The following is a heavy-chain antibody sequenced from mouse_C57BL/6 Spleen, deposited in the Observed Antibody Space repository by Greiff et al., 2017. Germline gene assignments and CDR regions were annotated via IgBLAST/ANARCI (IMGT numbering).Heavy chain of an antibody. CDR1: GYTFTDYY. D-gene: IGHD2-4*01. CDR2: INPNNGGT. Sequence: VQLQQSGPELVKPGASVKISCKASGYTFTDYYMNWVKQSHGKSLEWIGDINPNNGGTSYNQKFKGKATLTVDKSSSTAYMELRSLTSEDSAVYYCARPGIYYDYDGSWFAYWGQGTLVTVSA. J-gene: IGHJ3*01. V-gene: IGHV1-26*01. CDR3: ARPGIYYDYDGSWFAY.